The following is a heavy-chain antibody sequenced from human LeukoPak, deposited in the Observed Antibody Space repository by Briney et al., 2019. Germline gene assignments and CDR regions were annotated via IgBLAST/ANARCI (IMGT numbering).Heavy chain of an antibody. V-gene: IGHV4-59*01. CDR3: ARVSWFPGTSYYYMDV. Sequence: KPSETLSLTCTVSGGSISSYYWSWIRQPPGKGLEWIGYIQYSGSTNYNPSLKSRVTISVDMSKNQFSLKLSSVTAADTAVYYCARVSWFPGTSYYYMDVWGKGTTVTVSS. CDR2: IQYSGST. D-gene: IGHD1-1*01. J-gene: IGHJ6*03. CDR1: GGSISSYY.